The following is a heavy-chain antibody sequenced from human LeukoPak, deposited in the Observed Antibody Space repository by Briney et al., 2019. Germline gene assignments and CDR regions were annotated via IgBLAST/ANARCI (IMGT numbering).Heavy chain of an antibody. CDR1: GFTFSSDF. J-gene: IGHJ3*02. V-gene: IGHV3-74*01. CDR3: VREDNAFNI. Sequence: GGSLRLSCVASGFTFSSDFMHWIRQAPGEGLMYVSQISGDETYTNYADSVKGRFTISRDNAKNTLYLQMNSLRAEDTVVYYCVREDNAFNIWGQGTLVTVSS. CDR2: ISGDETYT.